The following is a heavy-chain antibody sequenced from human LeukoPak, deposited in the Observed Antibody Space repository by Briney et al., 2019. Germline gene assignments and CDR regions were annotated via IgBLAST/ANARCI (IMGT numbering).Heavy chain of an antibody. CDR2: ISYDGSDE. J-gene: IGHJ4*02. CDR3: ARDSSVHGAGFDY. CDR1: EFTFSNYA. Sequence: GGSLRLSCAASEFTFSNYAMHWVRQAPGKGLEWVALISYDGSDEYYADSVKGRLTISRDNSKNTLYLQMNSLRAEDTALYYCARDSSVHGAGFDYWGQGTLVTVSS. V-gene: IGHV3-30*03. D-gene: IGHD3-22*01.